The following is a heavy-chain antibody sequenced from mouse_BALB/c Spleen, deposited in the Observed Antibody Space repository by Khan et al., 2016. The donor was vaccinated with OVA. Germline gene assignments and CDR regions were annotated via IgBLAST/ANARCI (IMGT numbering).Heavy chain of an antibody. Sequence: VQLQESGPGLVAPSQSLSITCTVSGFSLTTYGVHWVRQPPGKGLEWLVVIWSDGSTNYNSVLKSRLSISKDNSKSQVFLKMNSLQTDDTAMYXRARGFDGYSSPYAMDYWGQGTSVTVSS. D-gene: IGHD2-3*01. CDR2: IWSDGST. CDR3: ARGFDGYSSPYAMDY. J-gene: IGHJ4*01. V-gene: IGHV2-6*02. CDR1: GFSLTTYG.